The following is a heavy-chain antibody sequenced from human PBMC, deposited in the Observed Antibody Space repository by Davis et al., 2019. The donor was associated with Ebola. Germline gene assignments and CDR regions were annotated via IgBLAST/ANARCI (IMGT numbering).Heavy chain of an antibody. CDR1: GGSLSTSKW. D-gene: IGHD1-26*01. V-gene: IGHV4-4*02. J-gene: IGHJ5*02. CDR3: ARGVGATTGWFDP. Sequence: MPSETLSLTCAVSGGSLSTSKWWSWVRQPPGKALEWIGEIYHSGSTNYNPSLKSRVTISVDTSKNQFSLKLSSVTAADTAVYYCARGVGATTGWFDPWGQGTLVTVSS. CDR2: IYHSGST.